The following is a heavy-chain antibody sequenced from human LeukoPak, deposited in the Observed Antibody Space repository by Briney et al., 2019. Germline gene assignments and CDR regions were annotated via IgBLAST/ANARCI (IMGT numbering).Heavy chain of an antibody. CDR1: GYTFTSYG. V-gene: IGHV1-18*01. Sequence: GASVKVSCKTSGYTFTSYGISWVRQAPGQGLEWMGWISTYNGNTNYAQKLQGRVTMTTDTSTNTAYMELRSLRSDDTAVYYCVRDPPPHSSSLDGFDYWGQGTLVTVSS. CDR3: VRDPPPHSSSLDGFDY. D-gene: IGHD6-6*01. CDR2: ISTYNGNT. J-gene: IGHJ4*02.